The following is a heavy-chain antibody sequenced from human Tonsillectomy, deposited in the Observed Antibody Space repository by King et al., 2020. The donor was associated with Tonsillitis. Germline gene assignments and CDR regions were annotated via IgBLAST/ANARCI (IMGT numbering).Heavy chain of an antibody. CDR2: ISGSGSNT. D-gene: IGHD5-24*01. J-gene: IGHJ4*02. Sequence: VQLVESGGGLVQPGGSLRLSCAASGFSFSSYAMYWVRQAPGKGLEWVSSISGSGSNTYYADSVKGRFTISRDISKNTLYLQMNSLRAEDTAVYFCAKGIYIDGYSYDYFDYWGQGTLVTVSS. CDR3: AKGIYIDGYSYDYFDY. V-gene: IGHV3-23*04. CDR1: GFSFSSYA.